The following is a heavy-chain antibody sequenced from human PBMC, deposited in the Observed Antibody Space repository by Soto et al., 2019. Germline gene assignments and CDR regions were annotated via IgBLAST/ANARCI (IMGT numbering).Heavy chain of an antibody. D-gene: IGHD3-22*01. Sequence: QVQLQESGPGLVKPSQTLSLTCTVSGGSISSGDYYWSWIRQPPGKGLEWIGYIYYSGSTYYNPSLQSLVILSLDTSMNQFSLKLNSVTAADTAVYYFARRLSYDSSGYYFGMAFDIWGQGTMVTVSS. CDR1: GGSISSGDYY. V-gene: IGHV4-30-4*01. CDR3: ARRLSYDSSGYYFGMAFDI. J-gene: IGHJ3*02. CDR2: IYYSGST.